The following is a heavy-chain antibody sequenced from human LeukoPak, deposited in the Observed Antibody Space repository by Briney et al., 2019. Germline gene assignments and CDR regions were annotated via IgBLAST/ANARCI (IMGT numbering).Heavy chain of an antibody. CDR3: AKAVDIVATMRPHYYYYMDV. Sequence: GGSLRLSCAATGFTFSSYGMSWVRQAPGKGLEWVSSISGGGDGTYYADSVKGRFTISRDNSKNTLYLQMNSLRAEDTAVYYCAKAVDIVATMRPHYYYYMDVWGKGTTVTISS. V-gene: IGHV3-23*01. D-gene: IGHD5-12*01. CDR2: ISGGGDGT. J-gene: IGHJ6*03. CDR1: GFTFSSYG.